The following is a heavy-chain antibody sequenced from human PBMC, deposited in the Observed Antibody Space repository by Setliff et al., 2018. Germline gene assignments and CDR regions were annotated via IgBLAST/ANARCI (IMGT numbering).Heavy chain of an antibody. J-gene: IGHJ6*02. V-gene: IGHV1-69*10. Sequence: SVKVSCKASGGTFSKYGISWVRQAPGQGFEWMGGIVPIVGITNYAQNFQGRATITADESTSTAYMELSSLMSEDTAVYYCASHVVVISRGRMALYGMDVWGQGTTVTVSS. CDR1: GGTFSKYG. CDR3: ASHVVVISRGRMALYGMDV. D-gene: IGHD3-22*01. CDR2: IVPIVGIT.